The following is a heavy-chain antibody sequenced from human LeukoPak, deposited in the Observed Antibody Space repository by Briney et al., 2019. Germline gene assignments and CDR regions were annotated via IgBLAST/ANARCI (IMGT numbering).Heavy chain of an antibody. Sequence: KPSETLSLTCTVSGGSISSSYWSWIRQPPGKGLEWIGYIYYSGITNYNPSLKSRVTISLDTSKNQFSLKPNSVTAADTAVYYCARAPGAFDYWGQGALVTVSS. D-gene: IGHD2-2*01. CDR2: IYYSGIT. CDR1: GGSISSSY. CDR3: ARAPGAFDY. J-gene: IGHJ4*02. V-gene: IGHV4-59*01.